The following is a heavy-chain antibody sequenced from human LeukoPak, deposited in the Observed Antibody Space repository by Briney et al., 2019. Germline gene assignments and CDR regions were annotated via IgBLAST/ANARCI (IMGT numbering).Heavy chain of an antibody. V-gene: IGHV3-74*01. CDR3: ATSIVVVPAAAFDI. CDR1: GFTFSTYW. Sequence: GGSLRLSCAASGFTFSTYWMHWVRQAPGKGLVWVSLINSGGDDTRYADSVKGRFTISRDNAKNTLYLQMNSLRAEDTAVYYCATSIVVVPAAAFDIWGQGTMVTVSS. J-gene: IGHJ3*02. CDR2: INSGGDDT. D-gene: IGHD2-2*01.